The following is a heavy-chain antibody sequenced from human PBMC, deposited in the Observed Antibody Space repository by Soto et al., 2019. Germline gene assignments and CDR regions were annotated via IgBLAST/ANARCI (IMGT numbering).Heavy chain of an antibody. J-gene: IGHJ6*02. V-gene: IGHV1-69*01. CDR1: GGTFSSYA. CDR3: ARGGLYNYGMDV. Sequence: QVQLVQSGAEVKKPGSSVKVSCKASGGTFSSYAISWVRQAPGQGLEWMGGIIPMFGTANYAQKFQGRVTITADESTSTACMELSSLRSEDTALYYCARGGLYNYGMDVWGQGTTVTVAS. CDR2: IIPMFGTA. D-gene: IGHD2-15*01.